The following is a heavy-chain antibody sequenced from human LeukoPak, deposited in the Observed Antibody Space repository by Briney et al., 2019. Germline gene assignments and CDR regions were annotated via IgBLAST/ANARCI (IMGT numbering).Heavy chain of an antibody. V-gene: IGHV3-7*01. D-gene: IGHD3-10*01. CDR1: EFTFSTYW. CDR3: SNSYLRD. J-gene: IGHJ1*01. CDR2: INPDGSGK. Sequence: GGSPRLSCAASEFTFSTYWMGWVRQAPGKGLEFVANINPDGSGKYYGDSVKGRFTISRDNAENSLDLQMNSLRVGDTAVYFCSNSYLRDWGQGTLVTVSS.